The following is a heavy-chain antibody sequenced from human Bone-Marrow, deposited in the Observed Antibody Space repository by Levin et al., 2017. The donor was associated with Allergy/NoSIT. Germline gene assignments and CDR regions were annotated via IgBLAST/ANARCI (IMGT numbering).Heavy chain of an antibody. D-gene: IGHD2-21*01. CDR2: TSYDGGNK. CDR3: AKDGHSHRQNDFYNMDV. Sequence: GGSLRLSCAASGITFRSYGMHWVRQAPGKWLEWVAVTSYDGGNKYYADSVKGRFTISRDNSKNTLYLQMNSLRAEDTAVYYCAKDGHSHRQNDFYNMDVWGQGTTVTVSS. CDR1: GITFRSYG. J-gene: IGHJ6*02. V-gene: IGHV3-30*18.